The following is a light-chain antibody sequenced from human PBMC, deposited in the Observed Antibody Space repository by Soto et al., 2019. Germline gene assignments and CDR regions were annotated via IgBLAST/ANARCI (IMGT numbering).Light chain of an antibody. CDR1: QSVSSSY. CDR2: GAS. Sequence: EIVLTQSPGSLSLYPGEGATLSCWASQSVSSSYLAWYQQKPGQAPRLLIYGASARATGIPDRFSGSGSGTDFTLTISRLEPEDFAVYYCQQYGSSPRTFGQGTKV. CDR3: QQYGSSPRT. V-gene: IGKV3-20*01. J-gene: IGKJ1*01.